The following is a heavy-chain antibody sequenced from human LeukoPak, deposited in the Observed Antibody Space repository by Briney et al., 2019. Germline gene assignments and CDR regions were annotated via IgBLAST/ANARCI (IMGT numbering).Heavy chain of an antibody. CDR3: ASLLLWFGEKRGRPKEFDY. CDR1: GGSISSSSYY. J-gene: IGHJ4*02. D-gene: IGHD3-10*01. V-gene: IGHV4-39*01. CDR2: IYYSGST. Sequence: SETLSLICTVSGGSISSSSYYWGWIRQPPGKGLEWIGSIYYSGSTYYNPSLKSRVTISVDTSKNQFSLELSSVTAADTAVYYCASLLLWFGEKRGRPKEFDYWGQGTLVTVSS.